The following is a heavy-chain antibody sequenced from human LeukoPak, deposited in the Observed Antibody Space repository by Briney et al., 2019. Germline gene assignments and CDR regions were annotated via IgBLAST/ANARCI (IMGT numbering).Heavy chain of an antibody. Sequence: GRSLRLSCAASGFTFRNHGMHWIRQAPGKGLEWVAIIWYDGSNKYYAGSLNGRFTISRDNSKNTLYLQMNNLRDDDTAVYYCVRDRGALQYFDYWGQGTLVTVSS. J-gene: IGHJ4*02. CDR2: IWYDGSNK. V-gene: IGHV3-33*01. D-gene: IGHD5-24*01. CDR1: GFTFRNHG. CDR3: VRDRGALQYFDY.